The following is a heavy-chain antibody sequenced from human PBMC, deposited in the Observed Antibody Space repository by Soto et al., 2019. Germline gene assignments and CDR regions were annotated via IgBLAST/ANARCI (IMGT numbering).Heavy chain of an antibody. Sequence: EVQLLESGGDLVHPGGSLSLSFAASGFTFTSYAMTWVRQAPEKGLEWVSSISASVGTTYYTDSVTSRFTISRDNSKNTLFLQMTSLRAEDTAVYYCAKAWGWFDPWGQGTLVTVSS. CDR1: GFTFTSYA. D-gene: IGHD3-16*01. CDR3: AKAWGWFDP. J-gene: IGHJ5*02. CDR2: ISASVGTT. V-gene: IGHV3-23*01.